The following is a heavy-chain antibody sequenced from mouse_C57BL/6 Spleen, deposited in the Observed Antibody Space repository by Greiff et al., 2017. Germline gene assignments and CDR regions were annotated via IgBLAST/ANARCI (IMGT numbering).Heavy chain of an antibody. CDR1: GYSITSGYY. D-gene: IGHD2-3*01. CDR2: ISYDGSN. V-gene: IGHV3-6*01. J-gene: IGHJ2*01. Sequence: EVKLVESGPGLVKPSQSLSLTCSVTGYSITSGYYWNWIRQFPGNKLEWMGYISYDGSNNYNPSLKNRISITRDTSKNQFFLKLNSVTTEDTATYYCARKEDDGYFDYWGQGTTLTVSS. CDR3: ARKEDDGYFDY.